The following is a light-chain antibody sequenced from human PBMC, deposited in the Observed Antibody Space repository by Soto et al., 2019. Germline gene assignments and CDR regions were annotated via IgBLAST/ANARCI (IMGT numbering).Light chain of an antibody. V-gene: IGKV3-20*01. CDR3: QQYGSSPDT. CDR1: QRVSSSY. J-gene: IGKJ2*01. CDR2: GAS. Sequence: EIALTQSPGTLSLSPGERATLACRASQRVSSSYLAWYQQKPGQAPRLLIYGASSRATGIPDRFSGSGSGTDFTLTISRLEPEDCAVYYCQQYGSSPDTFGQGTKLEIK.